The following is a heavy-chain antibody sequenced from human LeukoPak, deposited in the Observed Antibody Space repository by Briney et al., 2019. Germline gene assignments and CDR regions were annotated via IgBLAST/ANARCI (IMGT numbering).Heavy chain of an antibody. J-gene: IGHJ4*02. Sequence: GGSLRLSCAASGFTVSSNSMSWVRQAPGKGLEWVSVIHCGGNTYYADSVKGRFTISGDYSKNTLYLQMNSLRAEDTAVYYCARVVGSHYAFDYWGQGTLVTVPS. D-gene: IGHD1-26*01. CDR1: GFTVSSNS. CDR2: IHCGGNT. V-gene: IGHV3-66*01. CDR3: ARVVGSHYAFDY.